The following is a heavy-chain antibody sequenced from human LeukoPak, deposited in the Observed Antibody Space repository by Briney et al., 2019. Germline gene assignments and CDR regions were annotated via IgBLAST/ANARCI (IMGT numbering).Heavy chain of an antibody. CDR3: ARHPPRGSTGYAFDI. J-gene: IGHJ3*02. D-gene: IGHD6-19*01. CDR2: IYHSGST. V-gene: IGHV4-38-2*02. Sequence: SETLSLTCTVSGYSISSGYYWGWIRQPPGKGLEWIGSIYHSGSTYYNPSLKSRVTISVDTSKNQFSLKLTSVTAADTAVYHCARHPPRGSTGYAFDIWGQGTLVTVSS. CDR1: GYSISSGYY.